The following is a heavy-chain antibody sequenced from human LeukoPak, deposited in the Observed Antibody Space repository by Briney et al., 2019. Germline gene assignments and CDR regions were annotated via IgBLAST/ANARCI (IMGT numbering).Heavy chain of an antibody. CDR2: MNPNSGNT. Sequence: GASVKVSCKASGYTFTSYDINWVRQATGQGLEWIGWMNPNSGNTGYAQKFQGRVTMTRNTSISTAYMELSSLRSEDTAVYYCARGGYYYDSSGYYYFRYWGQGTLVTVSS. CDR1: GYTFTSYD. CDR3: ARGGYYYDSSGYYYFRY. V-gene: IGHV1-8*01. J-gene: IGHJ4*02. D-gene: IGHD3-22*01.